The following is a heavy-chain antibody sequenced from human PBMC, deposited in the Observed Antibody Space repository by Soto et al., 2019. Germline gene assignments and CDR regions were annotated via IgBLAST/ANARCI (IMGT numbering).Heavy chain of an antibody. CDR2: IWYDGSNK. Sequence: PGGSLRLSCAASGFTFSSYGMHWVRQAPGKGLEWVAVIWYDGSNKYYADSVKGRFTISRDNSKNTLYLQMNSLRAEDTAVYYCARDRKYYGSTKITTRAPYYYGMDVWGQGTTVTVSS. D-gene: IGHD3-10*01. CDR3: ARDRKYYGSTKITTRAPYYYGMDV. J-gene: IGHJ6*02. V-gene: IGHV3-33*01. CDR1: GFTFSSYG.